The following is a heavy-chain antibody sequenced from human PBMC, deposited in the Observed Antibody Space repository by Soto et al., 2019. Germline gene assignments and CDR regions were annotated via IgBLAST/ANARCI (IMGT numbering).Heavy chain of an antibody. Sequence: QVQLQESGPGLVKPSETLSLTCTVSGGSISSYYWSWIRQPAGKGLEWIGRIYTSGSTNYNPSLKSRVTMSVDTSKNQFSLKLSSVTAADTAVYYCARRGDSSGWYYFDDWGQGTLVTVSS. V-gene: IGHV4-4*07. CDR3: ARRGDSSGWYYFDD. J-gene: IGHJ4*02. CDR1: GGSISSYY. CDR2: IYTSGST. D-gene: IGHD6-19*01.